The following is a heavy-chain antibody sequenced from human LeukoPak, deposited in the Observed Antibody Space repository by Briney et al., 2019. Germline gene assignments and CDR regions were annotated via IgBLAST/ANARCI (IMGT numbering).Heavy chain of an antibody. CDR3: VRDMFPYCSGGKCYSVPGS. Sequence: PGGTLRLSCAASGFTFSSYGMSWVRQAPGKGLEWVSGISWNSGSIDYGDSVKGRFTISRDDAKNSLYLQMNSLRAEDTALYYCVRDMFPYCSGGKCYSVPGSWGQGTLVTVSS. CDR2: ISWNSGSI. V-gene: IGHV3-9*01. CDR1: GFTFSSYG. D-gene: IGHD2-15*01. J-gene: IGHJ1*01.